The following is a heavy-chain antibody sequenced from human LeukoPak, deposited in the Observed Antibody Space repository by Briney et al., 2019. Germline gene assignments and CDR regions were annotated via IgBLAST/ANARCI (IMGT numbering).Heavy chain of an antibody. CDR1: GGSISSGSYY. CDR3: ARELELRY. J-gene: IGHJ4*02. CDR2: IYTSGST. D-gene: IGHD1-7*01. V-gene: IGHV4-61*02. Sequence: PSQTLSLTCTVSGGSISSGSYYWSRIRQPAGKGLEWIGRIYTSGSTNYNPSLKSRVTISVDTSKNQFSLKLSSVTAADTAVYYCARELELRYWGQGTLVTVSS.